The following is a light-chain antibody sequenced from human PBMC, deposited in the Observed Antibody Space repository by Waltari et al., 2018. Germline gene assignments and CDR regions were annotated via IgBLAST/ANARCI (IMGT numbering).Light chain of an antibody. CDR2: DAS. CDR3: QQYNRWPPIT. V-gene: IGKV3-15*01. Sequence: VVLTQSPATLSVSPGESAIISCRASQSVSSNLAWYQQKPGQAPRLLIYDASTRASSIPARFRGSGSGTEFTLTINSLQSEDSATYYCQQYNRWPPITLGQGTRLDIK. J-gene: IGKJ5*01. CDR1: QSVSSN.